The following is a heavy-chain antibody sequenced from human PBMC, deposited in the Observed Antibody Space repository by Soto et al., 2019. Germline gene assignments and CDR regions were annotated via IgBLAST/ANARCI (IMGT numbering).Heavy chain of an antibody. CDR3: ARDTLLYGTFDI. J-gene: IGHJ3*02. Sequence: PGGSLRLSCAASGCTFSSYGMRWISQAPGKGLEWVAVIWYDGSNKYYADSVKGRFTISRDNSKNTLYLQMNSLRAEDTAVYYCARDTLLYGTFDIWGQGTMVTVSS. V-gene: IGHV3-33*01. CDR1: GCTFSSYG. D-gene: IGHD2-2*02. CDR2: IWYDGSNK.